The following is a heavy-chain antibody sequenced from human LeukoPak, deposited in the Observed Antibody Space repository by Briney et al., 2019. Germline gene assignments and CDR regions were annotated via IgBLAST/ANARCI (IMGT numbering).Heavy chain of an antibody. Sequence: SETLSLTCTVSGGSISSYYWSWIRQPPGKGLEWIGYIYYSGSTNYNPSPKSRVTISVDTSKNQFSLKLSSVTAADTAVYYCARVEDGYNYFWFDPWGQGTLVTVSS. CDR1: GGSISSYY. CDR2: IYYSGST. D-gene: IGHD5-24*01. V-gene: IGHV4-59*01. CDR3: ARVEDGYNYFWFDP. J-gene: IGHJ5*02.